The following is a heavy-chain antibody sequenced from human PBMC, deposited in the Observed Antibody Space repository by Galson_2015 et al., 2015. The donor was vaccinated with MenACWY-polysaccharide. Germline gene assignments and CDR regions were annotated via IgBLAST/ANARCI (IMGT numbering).Heavy chain of an antibody. CDR3: AKRMTTVGAFDI. D-gene: IGHD4-23*01. V-gene: IGHV3-23*01. Sequence: SLRLSCAASGFTFSSCAMSWVRQAPGKRLEWVSGISGSGGTTYYADSVKGRFTISRDNSKNTLYLQMNSLRAEDTAVYYCAKRMTTVGAFDIWGHGTMVTVSS. CDR2: ISGSGGTT. J-gene: IGHJ3*02. CDR1: GFTFSSCA.